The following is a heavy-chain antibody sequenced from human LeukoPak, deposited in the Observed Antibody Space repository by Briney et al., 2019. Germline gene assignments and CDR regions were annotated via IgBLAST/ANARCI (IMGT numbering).Heavy chain of an antibody. J-gene: IGHJ6*03. CDR1: GGSISSSSYY. D-gene: IGHD3-3*02. CDR3: AREYGPIGAREYGAFLEWLTHYYYYYMDV. CDR2: IYYSGST. Sequence: KSSETLSLTCTVSGGSISSSSYYWGWIRQPPGKGLEWIGSIYYSGSTYYNPSLKSRVTISVDTSKNQFSLKLSSVTAADTAVYYCAREYGPIGAREYGAFLEWLTHYYYYYMDVWGKGTTVTVSS. V-gene: IGHV4-39*02.